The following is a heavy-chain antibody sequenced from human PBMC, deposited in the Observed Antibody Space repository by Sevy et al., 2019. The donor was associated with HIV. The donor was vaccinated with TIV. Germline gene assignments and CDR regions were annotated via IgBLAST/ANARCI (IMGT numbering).Heavy chain of an antibody. D-gene: IGHD3-16*01. CDR3: ARDRHQVADDLGEFDY. J-gene: IGHJ4*02. CDR1: GGSISSGGYY. CDR2: IYYSGST. Sequence: SETLSLTCTVSGGSISSGGYYWSWIRQHPGKGLEWIGYIYYSGSTYYNPSLKSRVTISVDTSKNQFSLKLSSVTAADTAVYYCARDRHQVADDLGEFDYWGQGTLVTVSS. V-gene: IGHV4-31*03.